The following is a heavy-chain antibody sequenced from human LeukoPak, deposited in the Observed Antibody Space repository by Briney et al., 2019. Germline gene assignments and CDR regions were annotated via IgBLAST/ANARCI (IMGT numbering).Heavy chain of an antibody. J-gene: IGHJ4*02. CDR3: ARDSPGIMIFGVVTPN. D-gene: IGHD3-3*01. CDR1: GFTFSSFW. CDR2: IIQDGSEK. V-gene: IGHV3-7*05. Sequence: PGGSLRLSCVASGFTFSSFWMSWVRQAPGKGLEWVAKIIQDGSEKYYVDSVKGRFTISRDNAKKSLYLQMNSLRAEDTAVYYCARDSPGIMIFGVVTPNGGQGTLVTVSS.